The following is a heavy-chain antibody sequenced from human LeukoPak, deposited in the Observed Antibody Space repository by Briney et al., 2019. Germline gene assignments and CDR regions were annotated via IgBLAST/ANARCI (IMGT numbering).Heavy chain of an antibody. V-gene: IGHV1-18*01. Sequence: RASVKVSCKASGYTFGNYALHWVRQAPGQGLEWMGWINGDSGDTKYAQRLQGRITLTTDTSTNTAYLELRRLRPDDTAVYYCAREPNFDWFLGNNYYYMDVWGKGTTVTVSS. CDR3: AREPNFDWFLGNNYYYMDV. CDR1: GYTFGNYA. D-gene: IGHD3-9*01. J-gene: IGHJ6*03. CDR2: INGDSGDT.